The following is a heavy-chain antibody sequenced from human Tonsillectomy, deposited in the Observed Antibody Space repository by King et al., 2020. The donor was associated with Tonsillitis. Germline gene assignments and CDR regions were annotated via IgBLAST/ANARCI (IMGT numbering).Heavy chain of an antibody. J-gene: IGHJ4*02. CDR2: LSWNSGSR. CDR1: GFTFADYA. D-gene: IGHD6-19*01. Sequence: VQLVESGGGLVQPGRSLRLSCAASGFTFADYAMHWVRQAPGKGLEWVSGLSWNSGSRDYADSVKGRFTISRDNAKNSLYLQMNSLRAEDTDLYYCAKDPEVAGTQSVRNFDYWGQGTLVTVSS. V-gene: IGHV3-9*01. CDR3: AKDPEVAGTQSVRNFDY.